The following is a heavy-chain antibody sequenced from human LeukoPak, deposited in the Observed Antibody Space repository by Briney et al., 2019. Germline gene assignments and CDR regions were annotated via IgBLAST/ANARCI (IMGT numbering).Heavy chain of an antibody. D-gene: IGHD6-19*01. CDR1: GFTFSSYA. V-gene: IGHV3-30*03. J-gene: IGHJ5*02. Sequence: GGSLRLSCAASGFTFSSYAINWVRQAPGKGLEWVGVISSDANNKYYAESVKGRFTISRDNAKNSLFLQMNSLRAEDTAVYYCARDGSGWSNWFDPWGQGTLVTVSS. CDR3: ARDGSGWSNWFDP. CDR2: ISSDANNK.